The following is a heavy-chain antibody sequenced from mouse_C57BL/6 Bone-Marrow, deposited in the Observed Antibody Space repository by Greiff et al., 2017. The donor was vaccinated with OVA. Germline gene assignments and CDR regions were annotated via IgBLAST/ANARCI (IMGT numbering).Heavy chain of an antibody. CDR2: IYPRSGNT. Sequence: QVQLKQSGAELARPGASVKLSCKASGYTFTSYGISWVKQRTGQGLEWIGEIYPRSGNTYYNEKFKGKATLTADKSSSTAYMELRSLTSEDSAVYFCARPSYYFDYWGQGTTLTVSS. CDR1: GYTFTSYG. J-gene: IGHJ2*01. CDR3: ARPSYYFDY. V-gene: IGHV1-81*01.